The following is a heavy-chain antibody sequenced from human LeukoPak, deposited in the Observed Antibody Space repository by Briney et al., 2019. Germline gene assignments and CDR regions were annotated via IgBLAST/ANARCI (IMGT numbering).Heavy chain of an antibody. D-gene: IGHD3-22*01. CDR2: ISGSGGST. V-gene: IGHV3-23*01. Sequence: PGGSLRLSCAASGFTFSSYAMSSVRQAPGKGLEWVSAISGSGGSTYYADSVKGRFTIARENSKNTLYLQMNSLRAEDTAVYYCAKGSRITMIVVGSCWFDPWGQGTLVTVSS. CDR3: AKGSRITMIVVGSCWFDP. J-gene: IGHJ5*02. CDR1: GFTFSSYA.